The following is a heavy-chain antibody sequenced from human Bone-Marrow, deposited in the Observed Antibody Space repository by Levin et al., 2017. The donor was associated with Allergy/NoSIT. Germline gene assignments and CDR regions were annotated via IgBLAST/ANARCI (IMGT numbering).Heavy chain of an antibody. CDR3: AADYYADYSFDY. V-gene: IGHV3-23*01. D-gene: IGHD4-17*01. Sequence: RAGGSLRLSCVASGFIFSSFGMSWVRQAPGKGLEWVSAITTNSGGTYHADSVKGRFTISRDESKTTLYLQMNGLRAEDTAIYYCAADYYADYSFDYWGQGTLVTVSS. CDR2: ITTNSGGT. J-gene: IGHJ4*02. CDR1: GFIFSSFG.